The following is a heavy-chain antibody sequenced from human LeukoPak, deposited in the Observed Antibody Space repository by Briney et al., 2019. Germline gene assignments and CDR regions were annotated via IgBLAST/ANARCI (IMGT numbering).Heavy chain of an antibody. CDR2: INHSGST. CDR3: ARGRVGRGYCSSTSCYVWFDP. CDR1: GGSFSGYY. D-gene: IGHD2-2*01. V-gene: IGHV4-34*01. Sequence: PSETLSLTCAVYGGSFSGYYWSWIRQPPGKGLEWIREINHSGSTNYNPSLKSRVTISVDTSKNQFSLKLSSVTAADTAVYYCARGRVGRGYCSSTSCYVWFDPWGQRTLVTVSS. J-gene: IGHJ5*02.